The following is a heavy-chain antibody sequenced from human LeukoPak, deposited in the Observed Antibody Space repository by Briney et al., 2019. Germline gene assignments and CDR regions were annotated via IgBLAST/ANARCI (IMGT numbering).Heavy chain of an antibody. D-gene: IGHD2-2*01. CDR1: GGSISSYY. Sequence: KPSETLSLTCTVSGGSISSYYWSWIRQPAGKGLEWIGRIYTSGSTNYNPSLKSRVTMSVDTSKNHFSLKLSSVTAADTAVYYCAGERIVVVSAAIPIYYYYMDVWGKGTTATVSS. J-gene: IGHJ6*03. V-gene: IGHV4-4*07. CDR3: AGERIVVVSAAIPIYYYYMDV. CDR2: IYTSGST.